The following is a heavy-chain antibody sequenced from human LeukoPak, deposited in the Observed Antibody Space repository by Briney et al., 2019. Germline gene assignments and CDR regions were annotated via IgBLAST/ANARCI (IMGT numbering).Heavy chain of an antibody. J-gene: IGHJ4*02. D-gene: IGHD2-15*01. CDR2: IRYDGSNK. V-gene: IGHV3-30*02. Sequence: GGSLRLSCAASGFTFSSYGMHWVRQAPGKGLEWVAFIRYDGSNKYYADSVKGRFTISRDNSNNTLYLQMNSLRAEDTAVYYCATLSVVVVPAELNWGQGTLVTVSS. CDR3: ATLSVVVVPAELN. CDR1: GFTFSSYG.